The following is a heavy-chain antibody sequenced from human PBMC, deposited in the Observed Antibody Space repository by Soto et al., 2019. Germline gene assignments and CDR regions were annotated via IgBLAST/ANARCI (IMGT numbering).Heavy chain of an antibody. J-gene: IGHJ6*02. V-gene: IGHV3-7*03. CDR2: IKQDGSEK. D-gene: IGHD2-2*02. Sequence: EVQLVESGGGLVQPGGSLRLSCAASGFTFSSYWMSWVRQAPGKGLEWVANIKQDGSEKYYVDSVKGRFTISRDNAKNSLYLQMNSLRAEDTAVYYCARDTVVPAAIGYYYYYYGMDVWGQGTTVTVSS. CDR3: ARDTVVPAAIGYYYYYYGMDV. CDR1: GFTFSSYW.